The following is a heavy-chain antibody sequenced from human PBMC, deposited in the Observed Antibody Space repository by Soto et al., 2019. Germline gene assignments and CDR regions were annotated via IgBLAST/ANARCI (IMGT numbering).Heavy chain of an antibody. Sequence: GSGPTLVNPTQTLTLTCTFSGFSLSTSGVGVGWIRQPPGKALAWLALIYWNDDKRYSPSLKSRLTITKVTSKNQVVLTMTNMDPVDTATYYCAHSLGYCSGGSCYTGWFDPWGQGTLVTVSS. V-gene: IGHV2-5*01. CDR2: IYWNDDK. D-gene: IGHD2-15*01. J-gene: IGHJ5*02. CDR3: AHSLGYCSGGSCYTGWFDP. CDR1: GFSLSTSGVG.